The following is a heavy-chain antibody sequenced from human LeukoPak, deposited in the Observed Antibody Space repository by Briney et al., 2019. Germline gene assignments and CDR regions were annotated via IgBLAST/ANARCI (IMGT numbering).Heavy chain of an antibody. CDR2: ISYDGRNK. Sequence: GRSQRPSCAPSGFTFSTYAMHWARQAPGKGREWVAVISYDGRNKYCADSVKGRFAITRDNSNNMLYLQMNSLKAEDTAGYYCARGLIREGYYFDYWGQGTLVTVSS. V-gene: IGHV3-30*09. J-gene: IGHJ4*02. CDR1: GFTFSTYA. D-gene: IGHD3-10*01. CDR3: ARGLIREGYYFDY.